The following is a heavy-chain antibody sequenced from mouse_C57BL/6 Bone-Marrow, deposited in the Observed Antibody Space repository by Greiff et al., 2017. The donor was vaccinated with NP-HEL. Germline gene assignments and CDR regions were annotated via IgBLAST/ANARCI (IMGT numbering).Heavy chain of an antibody. D-gene: IGHD1-1*01. CDR1: GFTFSDYY. CDR2: ISDGSSYT. J-gene: IGHJ3*01. CDR3: ARGFYGTPFAY. Sequence: EVQGVESGGGLVKPGGSLKLSCAASGFTFSDYYMYWVRQTPEKRLEWVATISDGSSYTYYPDSVKGRFTISRDDAKNNLYLQMSSLKSEDTAMYYCARGFYGTPFAYWGQGTLVTVSS. V-gene: IGHV5-4*02.